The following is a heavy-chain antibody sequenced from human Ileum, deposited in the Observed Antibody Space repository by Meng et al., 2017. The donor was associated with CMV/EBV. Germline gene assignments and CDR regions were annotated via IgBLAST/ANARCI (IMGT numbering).Heavy chain of an antibody. Sequence: GGSLRLSCAASGFTFSSYEMNWVRQAPGKGPEGVSYISSSGSTIYYADSVKGRFTISRDNAKNSLYLQMNILRAEDTAVYYCARVKGWEPGMDVWGQGTTVTVSS. V-gene: IGHV3-48*03. CDR3: ARVKGWEPGMDV. CDR2: ISSSGSTI. D-gene: IGHD4-23*01. CDR1: GFTFSSYE. J-gene: IGHJ6*02.